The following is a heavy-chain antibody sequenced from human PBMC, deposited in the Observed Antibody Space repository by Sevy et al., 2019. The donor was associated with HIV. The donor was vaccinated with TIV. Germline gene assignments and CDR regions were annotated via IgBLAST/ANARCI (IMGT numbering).Heavy chain of an antibody. CDR1: GITVSSNY. Sequence: GGSLRLSCAVSGITVSSNYMGWVRQAPGKGLQWVSGIFASSNTHLADSVKGRLSISRDNSKNTLSLQMNSLSAEDTAVYYCARAVEDYSDRNGWYWYFGLWGRGTLVTGSS. V-gene: IGHV3-66*01. D-gene: IGHD3-22*01. CDR3: ARAVEDYSDRNGWYWYFGL. CDR2: IFASSNT. J-gene: IGHJ2*01.